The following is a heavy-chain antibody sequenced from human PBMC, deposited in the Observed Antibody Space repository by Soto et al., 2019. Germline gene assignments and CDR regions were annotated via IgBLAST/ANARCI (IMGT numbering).Heavy chain of an antibody. CDR2: IIPISGTA. CDR1: GCTFSSYA. CDR3: ARALVAGDSSCRYDYLDY. V-gene: IGHV1-69*01. Sequence: QVQLVQSGAEVKKPGSSVNVSCKASGCTFSSYAISWLRQAPGQGLEWMGRIIPISGTANYAQKFQGRVTITAGESTSTDNMDLRRLGSEDTVVYYCARALVAGDSSCRYDYLDYWGQGTLVTVAS. D-gene: IGHD6-19*01. J-gene: IGHJ4*02.